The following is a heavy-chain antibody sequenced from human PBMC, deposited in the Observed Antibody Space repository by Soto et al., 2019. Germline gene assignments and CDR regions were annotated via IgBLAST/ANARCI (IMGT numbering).Heavy chain of an antibody. CDR2: ISSSSSYT. D-gene: IGHD3-9*01. CDR1: GFTFSDYY. Sequence: GGSLRLSCAASGFTFSDYYMSWIRQAPGKGLEWVSYISSSSSYTNYADSVKGRFTISRDNAKNSLYLQMNSLRAEDTAVYYCARWRSYDILTGPNDYYYGMDVWGQGTTVTVSS. CDR3: ARWRSYDILTGPNDYYYGMDV. J-gene: IGHJ6*02. V-gene: IGHV3-11*03.